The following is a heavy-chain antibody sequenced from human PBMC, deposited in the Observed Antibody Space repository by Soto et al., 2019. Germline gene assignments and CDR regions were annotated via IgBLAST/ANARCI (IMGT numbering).Heavy chain of an antibody. D-gene: IGHD3-16*01. Sequence: GGSSRLPFAASGFTFSNVWLSCVRQGPGKGLELLGRIKSRTENETTDYASPARGRFIISRDDSKNMLYLQLNSLKSEDTCAHYGVPVWPLPPSCLDSCG. CDR3: VPVWPLPPSCLDS. V-gene: IGHV3-15*01. J-gene: IGHJ5*01. CDR2: IKSRTENETT. CDR1: GFTFSNVW.